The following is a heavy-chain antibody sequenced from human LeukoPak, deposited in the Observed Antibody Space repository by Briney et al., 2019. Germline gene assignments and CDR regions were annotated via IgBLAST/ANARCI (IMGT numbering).Heavy chain of an antibody. D-gene: IGHD4-17*01. J-gene: IGHJ4*02. V-gene: IGHV3-30*01. CDR2: ISYDGSSK. CDR1: GFTFSSYA. Sequence: GRSLRLSCAASGFTFSSYAMHWVRQAPGKGLEWVAVISYDGSSKYYADSVKGRFTISRDNSKNTLYLQMNSLRAEDTAVYYCAREPNLYGDPPYYFDYWGQGTLVTVSS. CDR3: AREPNLYGDPPYYFDY.